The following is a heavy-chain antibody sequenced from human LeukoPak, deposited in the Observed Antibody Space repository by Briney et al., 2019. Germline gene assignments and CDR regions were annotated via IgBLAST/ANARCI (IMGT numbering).Heavy chain of an antibody. CDR2: IYSGGST. Sequence: GGSLRLSCAASGFTVSSNYMSWVRQAPGKGLEWVSVIYSGGSTYYADSVKGRFTISRDNSKNTLYLQMNSLRAEDTAVYYCARDEETSRAPHYWGQGTLVTVSS. CDR1: GFTVSSNY. J-gene: IGHJ4*02. V-gene: IGHV3-53*01. CDR3: ARDEETSRAPHY. D-gene: IGHD3-10*01.